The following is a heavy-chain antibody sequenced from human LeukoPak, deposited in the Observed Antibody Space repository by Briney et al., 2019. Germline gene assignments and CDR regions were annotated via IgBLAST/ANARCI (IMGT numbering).Heavy chain of an antibody. Sequence: ASVKVSCKASGYTFASYGISWVRQAPGQGLEWMGRISAYNGNTNYAHNLQGRITVTTDPSTSTAYMELRSLRSDDTAVYYCARDTNPHTSIDYWGQGTLVTVSS. J-gene: IGHJ4*02. CDR3: ARDTNPHTSIDY. CDR1: GYTFASYG. V-gene: IGHV1-18*01. CDR2: ISAYNGNT.